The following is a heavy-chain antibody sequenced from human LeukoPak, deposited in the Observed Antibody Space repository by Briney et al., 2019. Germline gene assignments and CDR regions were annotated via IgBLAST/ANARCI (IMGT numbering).Heavy chain of an antibody. J-gene: IGHJ6*02. V-gene: IGHV3-66*01. Sequence: GGSLSLSCAASGFTVSSNYMSWVRQAPGKGLEWVSVIYSGGSTYYADSVKGRFTISRDNSKNTLYLQMNSLRAEDTAVYYCARESVTIFGVVSNYYGMDVWGQGTTVTVSS. CDR3: ARESVTIFGVVSNYYGMDV. CDR1: GFTVSSNY. CDR2: IYSGGST. D-gene: IGHD3-3*01.